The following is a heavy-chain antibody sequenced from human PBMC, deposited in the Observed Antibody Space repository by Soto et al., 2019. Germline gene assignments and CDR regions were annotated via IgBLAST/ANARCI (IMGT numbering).Heavy chain of an antibody. CDR3: ARIIDYVWGSYRQIDY. Sequence: ASVKISCKASGYTFTSYGISWVRQAPGQGLEWMGWISAYNGNTNYAQKLQGRVTMTTDTSTSTAYMELRSLRSDDTAVYYCARIIDYVWGSYRQIDYCRQGTLVTVCS. V-gene: IGHV1-18*01. D-gene: IGHD3-16*02. CDR1: GYTFTSYG. CDR2: ISAYNGNT. J-gene: IGHJ4*02.